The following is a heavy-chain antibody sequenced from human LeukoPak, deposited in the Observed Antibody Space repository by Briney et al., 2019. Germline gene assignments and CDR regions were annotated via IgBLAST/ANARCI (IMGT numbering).Heavy chain of an antibody. V-gene: IGHV4-34*01. CDR3: ARVIDYDSSGHYLGY. J-gene: IGHJ4*02. Sequence: PSETLSLTCAVYGGSFSGYYWSWIRQPPGKGLEWIGEINDSGSTNCNPSLKSRVSISVDTSKNQFSLKLSSVTAADTAVYYCARVIDYDSSGHYLGYWGQGTRVTVSS. CDR2: INDSGST. D-gene: IGHD3-22*01. CDR1: GGSFSGYY.